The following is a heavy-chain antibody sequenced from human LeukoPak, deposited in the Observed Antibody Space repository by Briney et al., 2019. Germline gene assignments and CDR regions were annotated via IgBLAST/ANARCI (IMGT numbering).Heavy chain of an antibody. D-gene: IGHD2-15*01. CDR1: GFTFSNYA. CDR3: AKAPVTSCRGAFCYPFDS. CDR2: ISGSGGST. J-gene: IGHJ4*02. Sequence: GGSLRLSCAVSGFTFSNYAMSWVRQAPGKGLEWVSAISGSGGSTYYADSVKGRFTISRDNSRNTMYLQMNSLRVEDAAVYYCAKAPVTSCRGAFCYPFDSWGQGTLVTVSS. V-gene: IGHV3-23*01.